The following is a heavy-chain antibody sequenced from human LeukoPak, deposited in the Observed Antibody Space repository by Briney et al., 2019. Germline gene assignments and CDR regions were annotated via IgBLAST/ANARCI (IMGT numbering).Heavy chain of an antibody. D-gene: IGHD3-10*01. Sequence: PGGSLRLSCAASGFTFSSHGMNWVRQAPGKGLEWVSGIIPSGHTTYYADSVRGRFTISRDNSRNTLYLQMNSLRAEDTAVYYCAKDRGRMVRGVITLDYWGQGTLVTVSS. V-gene: IGHV3-23*01. CDR3: AKDRGRMVRGVITLDY. J-gene: IGHJ4*02. CDR1: GFTFSSHG. CDR2: IIPSGHTT.